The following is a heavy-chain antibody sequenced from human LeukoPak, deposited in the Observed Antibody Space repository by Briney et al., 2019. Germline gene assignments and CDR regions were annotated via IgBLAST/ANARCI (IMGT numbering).Heavy chain of an antibody. CDR2: IYYSGST. V-gene: IGHV4-59*12. CDR3: ARGSMGSSSSWYGWFDP. CDR1: GGSISSYY. D-gene: IGHD6-13*01. J-gene: IGHJ5*02. Sequence: TSETLSLTCTVSGGSISSYYWSWIRQPPGKGLEWIGYIYYSGSTNYNPSLKSRVTISVDTSKNQFSLKLSSVTAADTAVYYCARGSMGSSSSWYGWFDPWGQGTLVTVSS.